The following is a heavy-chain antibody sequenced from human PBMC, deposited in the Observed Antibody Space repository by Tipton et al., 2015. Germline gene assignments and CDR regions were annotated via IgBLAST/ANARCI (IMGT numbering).Heavy chain of an antibody. V-gene: IGHV4-59*12. J-gene: IGHJ4*02. Sequence: TLSLTCTVSGGSISHYYWSWIRQPPGKGLEWIAYVYYSGSTNYNPSLKSRVTISVDTSKNQFSLKLSSVTAADTAVYYCARGLDGDYYFDYWGQGTLVTVSS. CDR3: ARGLDGDYYFDY. CDR1: GGSISHYY. CDR2: VYYSGST. D-gene: IGHD4-17*01.